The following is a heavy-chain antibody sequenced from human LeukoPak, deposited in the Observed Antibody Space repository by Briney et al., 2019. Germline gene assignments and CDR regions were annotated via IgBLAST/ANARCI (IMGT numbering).Heavy chain of an antibody. CDR1: GGSFSGYY. Sequence: SETLSLTCAVYGGSFSGYYWSWIRQPPGKGLEWIGYIYYSGSTNYNPSLKSRVTISVDTSKNQFSLKLSSVTAADTAVYYCARVKSYGGINWFDPWGQGTLVTVSS. CDR3: ARVKSYGGINWFDP. CDR2: IYYSGST. V-gene: IGHV4-59*01. J-gene: IGHJ5*02. D-gene: IGHD4-17*01.